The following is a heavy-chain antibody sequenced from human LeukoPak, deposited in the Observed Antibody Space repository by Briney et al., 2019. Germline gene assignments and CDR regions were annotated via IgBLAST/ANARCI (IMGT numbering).Heavy chain of an antibody. D-gene: IGHD2-8*02. V-gene: IGHV3-30*04. CDR2: ISYDGSNK. J-gene: IGHJ4*02. CDR3: ARWDVGYETFDY. CDR1: GFTFSSYA. Sequence: PGGSLRLSCAASGFTFSSYAMHWVRQAPGKGLEWVAVISYDGSNKYYADSVKGRFTISRDNSKNTLYLQMNSLRAEDTAVYYCARWDVGYETFDYWGQGTLVTVSS.